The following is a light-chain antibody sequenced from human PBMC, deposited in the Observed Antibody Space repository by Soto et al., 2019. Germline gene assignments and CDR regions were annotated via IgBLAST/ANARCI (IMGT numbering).Light chain of an antibody. Sequence: QSVLTQPPSASGSPGQSVTISCTGTSSDVGTYNYVSWYQQHPGKAPKLLIYEVNQRPSGVPGRFSGSKSGNTASLTVSGLQAEDEADYYCCSFAGSNNLVFGGGTQLTVL. CDR1: SSDVGTYNY. CDR3: CSFAGSNNLV. V-gene: IGLV2-8*01. J-gene: IGLJ3*02. CDR2: EVN.